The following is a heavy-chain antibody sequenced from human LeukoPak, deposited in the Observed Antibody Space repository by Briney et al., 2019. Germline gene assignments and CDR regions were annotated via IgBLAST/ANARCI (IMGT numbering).Heavy chain of an antibody. CDR2: ISAYNGNT. D-gene: IGHD2-2*01. V-gene: IGHV1-18*01. CDR3: ARVDQLLPDDY. Sequence: ASVKVSCKASGYTFTSYGISWVRQAPGQGLEWMGWISAYNGNTNYVQKMQGRVTMTTDTSTSTAYMELRSLRSDDTAVYYCARVDQLLPDDYWGQGTLVTVSS. CDR1: GYTFTSYG. J-gene: IGHJ4*02.